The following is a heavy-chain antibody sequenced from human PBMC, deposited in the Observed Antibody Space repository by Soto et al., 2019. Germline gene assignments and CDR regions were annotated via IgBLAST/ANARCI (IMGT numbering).Heavy chain of an antibody. V-gene: IGHV1-8*01. D-gene: IGHD6-13*01. J-gene: IGHJ6*03. Sequence: QVQLVQSGAEVKKPGASVKVSCKASGYTFTSYDINWVRQATGQGLEWMGWSNPNSGNTGYAQKFQGRVTMTRNTYISTDYMELSSLRSEDTAVYYCARGPAAAGTKNYYYYYMDVWGKGTTVTVSS. CDR3: ARGPAAAGTKNYYYYYMDV. CDR2: SNPNSGNT. CDR1: GYTFTSYD.